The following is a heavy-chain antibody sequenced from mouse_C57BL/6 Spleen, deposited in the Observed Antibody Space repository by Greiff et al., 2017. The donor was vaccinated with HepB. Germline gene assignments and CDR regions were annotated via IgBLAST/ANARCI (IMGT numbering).Heavy chain of an antibody. V-gene: IGHV5-12*01. Sequence: EVKLVESGGGLVQPGGSLKLSCAASGFTFSDYYMYWVRQTPEKRLEWVAYISNGGGSTYYPETVKGRFTISRDNAKNTLYLQMSRLKSEDTAMYYCARQGSPYWYFDVWGTGTTVTVSS. J-gene: IGHJ1*03. CDR2: ISNGGGST. CDR3: ARQGSPYWYFDV. CDR1: GFTFSDYY.